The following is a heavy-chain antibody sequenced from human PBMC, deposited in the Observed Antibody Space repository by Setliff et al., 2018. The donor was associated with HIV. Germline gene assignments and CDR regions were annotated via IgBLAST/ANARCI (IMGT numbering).Heavy chain of an antibody. D-gene: IGHD2-21*02. J-gene: IGHJ2*01. CDR1: GFTFSSYG. CDR2: THYSGSS. Sequence: ESLSLSCAASGFTFSSYGMHWVRQPPGKGLEWIGSTHYSGSSYYSPSLKSRVTISLDTSKNQFSLKLSSMTAADTAVYYCARDVGLCGVDCWPYFYFDLWGRGNLVTVSS. CDR3: ARDVGLCGVDCWPYFYFDL. V-gene: IGHV4-59*01.